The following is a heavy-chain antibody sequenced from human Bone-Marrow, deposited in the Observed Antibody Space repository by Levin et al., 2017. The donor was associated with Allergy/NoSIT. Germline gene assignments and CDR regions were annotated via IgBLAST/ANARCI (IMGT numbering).Heavy chain of an antibody. V-gene: IGHV4-34*01. CDR2: INHSGST. J-gene: IGHJ4*02. CDR1: GGSFSGYY. CDR3: ARLRQLLGRSQDY. D-gene: IGHD2-2*01. Sequence: TASETLSLTCAVYGGSFSGYYWSWIRQPPGKGLEWIGEINHSGSTNYNPSLKSRVTISVDTSKNQFSLKLSSVTAADTAVYYCARLRQLLGRSQDYWGQGTLVTVSS.